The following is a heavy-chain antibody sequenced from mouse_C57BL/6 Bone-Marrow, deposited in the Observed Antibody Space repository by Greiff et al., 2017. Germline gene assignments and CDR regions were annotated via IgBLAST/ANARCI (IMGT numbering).Heavy chain of an antibody. CDR1: GYSFTGYY. J-gene: IGHJ2*01. V-gene: IGHV1-42*01. CDR3: AIWLLPPYYFDY. CDR2: INPSTGGT. Sequence: EVQLQQSGPELVKPGASVKISCKASGYSFTGYYMNWVKQSPEKSLEWIGEINPSTGGTTYNQKFKAKATLTVDKSSSTAYMQLKSLTSEDSAVYYSAIWLLPPYYFDYWGQGTTLTVSS. D-gene: IGHD2-3*01.